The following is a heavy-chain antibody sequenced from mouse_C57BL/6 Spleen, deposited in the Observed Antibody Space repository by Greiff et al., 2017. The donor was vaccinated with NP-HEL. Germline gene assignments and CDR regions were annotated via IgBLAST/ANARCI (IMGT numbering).Heavy chain of an antibody. Sequence: EVQLQQSGPELVKPGASVKMSCKASGYTFTDYNMHWVKQSHGKSLEWIGYINPNNGGTSYNQKFKGKATLTVNKSSSTAYMELRSLTSEDSAVYDCARRNYGSSYFDYWGQGTTLTVSS. CDR3: ARRNYGSSYFDY. V-gene: IGHV1-22*01. J-gene: IGHJ2*01. D-gene: IGHD1-1*01. CDR1: GYTFTDYN. CDR2: INPNNGGT.